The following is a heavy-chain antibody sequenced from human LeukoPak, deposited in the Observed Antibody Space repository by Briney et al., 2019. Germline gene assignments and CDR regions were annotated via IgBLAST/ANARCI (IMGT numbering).Heavy chain of an antibody. CDR2: IYYSGST. CDR3: ARVGNGGHLDH. V-gene: IGHV4-59*01. J-gene: IGHJ4*02. Sequence: SETLSLTCTVSGGSISSYYWSWIRQPPGKGLEWIGYIYYSGSTNYKPSLKSRVTISVDTSKNQFSLKLSSVTAADTAVYYCARVGNGGHLDHWGQGILVTVSP. CDR1: GGSISSYY.